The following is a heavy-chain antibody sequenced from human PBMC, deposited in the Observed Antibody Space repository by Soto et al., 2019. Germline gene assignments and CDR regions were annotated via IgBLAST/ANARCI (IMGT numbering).Heavy chain of an antibody. J-gene: IGHJ3*02. CDR2: ISSSSNYI. D-gene: IGHD3-16*01. CDR3: ARLSRSAFDI. V-gene: IGHV3-21*01. Sequence: EVQLVESGGGLVKPGGSLRLSCAASGFTFNTYSMNWVRQTPGKGLEWVSSISSSSNYIYYADSVKGRFTISRDNAKNSLYREMNSLRAEDTAVYYCARLSRSAFDIWGQGTMVSVSS. CDR1: GFTFNTYS.